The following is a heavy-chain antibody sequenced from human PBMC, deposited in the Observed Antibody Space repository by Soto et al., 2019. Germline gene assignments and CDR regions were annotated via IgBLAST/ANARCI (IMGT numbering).Heavy chain of an antibody. CDR3: AAGGGLPRYY. CDR2: IYHSGST. D-gene: IGHD5-12*01. J-gene: IGHJ4*02. Sequence: QLQLQESGSGLVKPSQTLSLTCAVSGGSISSGGYSWSWIRQPPGKGLEWIGYIYHSGSTYYNPSRNGLVAISGDRSKNQFSLKLSSVTAAGTAVYYCAAGGGLPRYYWGQGTMVTVSS. CDR1: GGSISSGGYS. V-gene: IGHV4-30-2*01.